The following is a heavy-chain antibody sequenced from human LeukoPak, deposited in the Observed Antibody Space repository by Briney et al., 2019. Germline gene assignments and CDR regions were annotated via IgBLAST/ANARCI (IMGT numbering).Heavy chain of an antibody. CDR1: GGTFTSYA. J-gene: IGHJ5*02. CDR3: AREGAMMEQYNWNNWFDP. D-gene: IGHD1-20*01. Sequence: ASLKVSCKASGGTFTSYAISWVRQAPGQGLEWMGGIIPIFGTANYAQKFQGRVTITTDESTSTAYMELGSLRSEDTAVYYCAREGAMMEQYNWNNWFDPWGQGTLVTVSS. CDR2: IIPIFGTA. V-gene: IGHV1-69*05.